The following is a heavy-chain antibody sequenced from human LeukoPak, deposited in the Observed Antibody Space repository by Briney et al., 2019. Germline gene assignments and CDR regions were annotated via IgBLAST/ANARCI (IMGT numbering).Heavy chain of an antibody. CDR2: IYYSEST. CDR3: ARATGDYGESSGWFDP. CDR1: GASISRGGYY. Sequence: SETLSLTCTVSGASISRGGYYWSWIREHPVKGLEGSGYIYYSESTYYNPSIKSRVTISLARSKNQFPLKLTSVTAADTAVYYCARATGDYGESSGWFDPWGQGPLVTVSS. D-gene: IGHD4-17*01. V-gene: IGHV4-31*03. J-gene: IGHJ5*02.